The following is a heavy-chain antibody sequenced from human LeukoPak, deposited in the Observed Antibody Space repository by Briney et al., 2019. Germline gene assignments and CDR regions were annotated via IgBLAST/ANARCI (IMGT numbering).Heavy chain of an antibody. Sequence: SETLSLTCTVSGDSISSSSYYWAWIRQPPGKGLEWLGRIYYSGSTYYNPSLKIRCTISVDTSKKQFSLKLSSVTAADTAVYYCARRGHYNSGGFYDYWSQGTLVTVSS. V-gene: IGHV4-39*01. CDR1: GDSISSSSYY. D-gene: IGHD3-10*01. CDR3: ARRGHYNSGGFYDY. CDR2: IYYSGST. J-gene: IGHJ4*02.